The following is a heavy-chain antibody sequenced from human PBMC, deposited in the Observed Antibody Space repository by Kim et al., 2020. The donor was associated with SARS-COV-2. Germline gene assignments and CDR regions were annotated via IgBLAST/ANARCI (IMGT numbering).Heavy chain of an antibody. CDR3: AALDTAHVPGGI. V-gene: IGHV3-7*01. Sequence: GGSLRLSCVVSGFNLRNDWMSWVRQAPGKGLEWVAMIKGDGSEEYYVDSVKGRFTMSRDNAKNSLYLQMSSLRTDDTAIYYCAALDTAHVPGGIWGQGTLVSVSS. CDR1: GFNLRNDW. D-gene: IGHD3-10*02. CDR2: IKGDGSEE. J-gene: IGHJ4*02.